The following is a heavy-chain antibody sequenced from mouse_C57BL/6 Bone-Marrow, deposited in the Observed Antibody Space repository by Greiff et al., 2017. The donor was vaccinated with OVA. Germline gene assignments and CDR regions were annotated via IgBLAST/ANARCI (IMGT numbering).Heavy chain of an antibody. CDR1: GYTFTSYT. Sequence: VQLVESGAELARPGASVKMSCKASGYTFTSYTMHWVKQRPGQGLEWIGYINPSSGYTKYNQKFKDKATLTADKSSSTAYMQLSSLTSEDSAVYYCARLLGLRAMDYWGQGTSVTVSS. D-gene: IGHD3-1*01. J-gene: IGHJ4*01. CDR2: INPSSGYT. V-gene: IGHV1-4*01. CDR3: ARLLGLRAMDY.